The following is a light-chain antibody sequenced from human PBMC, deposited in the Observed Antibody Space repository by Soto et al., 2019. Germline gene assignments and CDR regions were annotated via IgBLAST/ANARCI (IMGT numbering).Light chain of an antibody. CDR3: SSYTTSTTLNWV. CDR2: EVS. Sequence: QSALTQPASVSGSPGQSITISCTGTSTDVGGYNYVSWYQHHPGKAPKLMIYEVSTRPSGVSNRFSGSKSGNTASLTISGLQAEDEADYYCSSYTTSTTLNWVFGGGTKLTVL. J-gene: IGLJ3*02. CDR1: STDVGGYNY. V-gene: IGLV2-14*01.